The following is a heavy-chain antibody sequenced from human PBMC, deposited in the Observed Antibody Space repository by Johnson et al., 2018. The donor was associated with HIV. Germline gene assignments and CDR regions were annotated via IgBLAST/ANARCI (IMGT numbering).Heavy chain of an antibody. Sequence: QVQLVESGGGVVQPGRSLRLSCAASGFTFSSYAMHWVRQAPGKGLEWVAFIRYDGSNKYYADSVKGRFTISRDNSKNTLYLQMNSLKAEDTAVYYCATGYRSGGSCRRDAFDIWCQGTMVTVSS. CDR1: GFTFSSYA. CDR2: IRYDGSNK. D-gene: IGHD2-15*01. CDR3: ATGYRSGGSCRRDAFDI. J-gene: IGHJ3*02. V-gene: IGHV3-33*08.